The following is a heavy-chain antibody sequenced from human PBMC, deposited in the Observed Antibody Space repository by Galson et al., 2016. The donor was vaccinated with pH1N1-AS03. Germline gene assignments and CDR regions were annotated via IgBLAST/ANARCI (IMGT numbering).Heavy chain of an antibody. J-gene: IGHJ5*02. CDR1: GGSFSKYV. Sequence: SVKVSCKASGGSFSKYVISWVRQAPGQGLQWMGRIIPNLGVTNCAQRFQARVTITADKSSSTVYMEVTNLTSEDTAIYYCAHNQANGYNDWFDPWGQGTLVTVSS. D-gene: IGHD5-24*01. CDR3: AHNQANGYNDWFDP. CDR2: IIPNLGVT. V-gene: IGHV1-69*04.